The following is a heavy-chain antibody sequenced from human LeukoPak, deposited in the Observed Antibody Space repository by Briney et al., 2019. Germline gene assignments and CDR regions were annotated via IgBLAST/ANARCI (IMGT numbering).Heavy chain of an antibody. CDR3: ARMTFDTSGYYCDL. Sequence: GGSLRLSCAASGFTLSNYGMHWVRQAPGKGLEWVAVIWYDGSDKYYADSVKGRFTISRDNSKNTLYVQMNSLRVEDTAVYHCARMTFDTSGYYCDLWGQGALVTVSS. J-gene: IGHJ5*02. CDR1: GFTLSNYG. V-gene: IGHV3-33*01. CDR2: IWYDGSDK. D-gene: IGHD3-22*01.